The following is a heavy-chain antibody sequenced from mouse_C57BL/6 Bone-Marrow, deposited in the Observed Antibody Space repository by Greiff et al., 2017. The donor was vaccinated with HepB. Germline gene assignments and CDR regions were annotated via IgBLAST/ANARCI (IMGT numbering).Heavy chain of an antibody. V-gene: IGHV5-4*03. CDR1: GFTFSSYA. Sequence: EVKLMESGGGLVKPGGSLKLSCAASGFTFSSYAMSWVRQTPEKRLEWVATISDGGSYTYYPDNVKGRFTISRDNAKNNLYLQMSHLKSEDTAMYYCARADYYYGSSYGGTGFDYWGQGTTLTVSS. CDR2: ISDGGSYT. CDR3: ARADYYYGSSYGGTGFDY. D-gene: IGHD1-1*01. J-gene: IGHJ2*01.